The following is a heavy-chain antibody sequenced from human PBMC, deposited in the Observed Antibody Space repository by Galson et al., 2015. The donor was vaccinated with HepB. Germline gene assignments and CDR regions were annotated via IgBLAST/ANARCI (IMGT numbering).Heavy chain of an antibody. CDR2: IIPILGIA. CDR1: GGTFRSYA. D-gene: IGHD6-13*01. CDR3: ARFSSSAYFDL. J-gene: IGHJ2*01. V-gene: IGHV1-69*04. Sequence: VKVSCKASGGTFRSYAISWVRQAPGQGLEWMGRIIPILGIANYAQKFQGRVTITADKSTSTAYMELSSLRSEDTAVYYCARFSSSAYFDLWGRGTLVTVSS.